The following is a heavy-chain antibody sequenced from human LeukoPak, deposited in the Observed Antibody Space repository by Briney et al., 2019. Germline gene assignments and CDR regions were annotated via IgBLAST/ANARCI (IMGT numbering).Heavy chain of an antibody. CDR3: AKATPNDY. J-gene: IGHJ4*02. Sequence: GGSLRLSCAASGFTFSSYSMNWVRQAPGKGLEWVSYISSSSSTIYYADSVKGRFTISRDNSKNTLYLQMNSLIGEDTAVYYCAKATPNDYWGQGTLVTVSS. CDR2: ISSSSSTI. CDR1: GFTFSSYS. V-gene: IGHV3-48*01.